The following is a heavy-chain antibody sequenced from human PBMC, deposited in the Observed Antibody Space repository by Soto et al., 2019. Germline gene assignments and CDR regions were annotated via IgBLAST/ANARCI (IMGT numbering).Heavy chain of an antibody. CDR3: ARIRYNDNVHWSFDL. CDR2: IFSNDEK. D-gene: IGHD1-1*01. J-gene: IGHJ2*01. Sequence: QVTLKESGPVLVKPTETLTLTCTVSGFSLSNDRMGVSWIRHPPGKALEWLAHIFSNDEKSYSTSLNSRLTISKDISKSQVVLAMTNMDPVDTATYHCARIRYNDNVHWSFDLWGRGTLVTVSS. V-gene: IGHV2-26*01. CDR1: GFSLSNDRMG.